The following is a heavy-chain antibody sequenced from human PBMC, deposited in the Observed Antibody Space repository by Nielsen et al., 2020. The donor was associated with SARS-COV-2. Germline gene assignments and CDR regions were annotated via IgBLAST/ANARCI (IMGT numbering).Heavy chain of an antibody. V-gene: IGHV4-31*03. CDR1: GGSIRTGGYY. Sequence: SETLSLTCTVSGGSIRTGGYYWSWIRQHPREGLEWIAYIYYDGTTYYNASLKSRVTISVDTSKNQFSLKLSSVTAADTAVYYCARYFSDAYYYFDYWGQGTLVTVSS. J-gene: IGHJ4*02. CDR3: ARYFSDAYYYFDY. D-gene: IGHD3-16*01. CDR2: IYYDGTT.